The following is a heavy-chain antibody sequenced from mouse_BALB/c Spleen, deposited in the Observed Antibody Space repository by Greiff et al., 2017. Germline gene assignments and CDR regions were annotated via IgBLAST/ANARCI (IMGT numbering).Heavy chain of an antibody. Sequence: VQLKESGPGLVQPSQSLSITCTVSGFSLTSYGVHWVRQSPGKGLEWLGVIWSGGSTDYNAAFISRLSISKDNSKSQVFFKMNSLQANDTAIYYCARNFGYGNTGRAMDYWGQGTSVTVSS. CDR3: ARNFGYGNTGRAMDY. V-gene: IGHV2-2*02. D-gene: IGHD2-1*01. J-gene: IGHJ4*01. CDR1: GFSLTSYG. CDR2: IWSGGST.